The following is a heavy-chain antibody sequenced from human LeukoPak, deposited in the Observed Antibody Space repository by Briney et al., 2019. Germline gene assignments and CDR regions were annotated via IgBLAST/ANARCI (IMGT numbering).Heavy chain of an antibody. J-gene: IGHJ5*02. CDR1: GGSFSGYY. V-gene: IGHV4-34*01. CDR3: ARKLYYYDTAGYYGWFDP. CDR2: INHSGST. D-gene: IGHD3-22*01. Sequence: SETLSLTCAVYGGSFSGYYWSWIRQPPGKGLEWIGEINHSGSTNYNPSLKSRVTISVDTSKNQFSLKLSSVTAADTAVYHCARKLYYYDTAGYYGWFDPWGQGTLVTVSS.